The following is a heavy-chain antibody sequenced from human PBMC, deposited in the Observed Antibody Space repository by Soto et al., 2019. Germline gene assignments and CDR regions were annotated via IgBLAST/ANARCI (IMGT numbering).Heavy chain of an antibody. CDR1: GFTFSSYA. V-gene: IGHV3-23*01. J-gene: IGHJ6*02. D-gene: IGHD3-3*01. CDR2: INGGSTT. CDR3: AKDKDWSGVYGMDV. Sequence: PXGSLRLSFAASGFTFSSYAMSWVRQAPGKGLEWVTAINGGSTTYYADSVKGRFTISRDNSKNTLYLQMNSLRAEDTAVYYCAKDKDWSGVYGMDVWGQGTTVTVSS.